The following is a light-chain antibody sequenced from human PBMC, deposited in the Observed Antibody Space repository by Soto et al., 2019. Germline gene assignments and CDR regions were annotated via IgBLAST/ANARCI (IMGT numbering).Light chain of an antibody. V-gene: IGKV3D-15*01. CDR1: ENVGTN. Sequence: IVLTQSPDTLSVSPGERVTLSCRASENVGTNLAWYQQRPGQPPRLLIYGSSTRATGISATFSGSGSRTEFTLTISSLQSEDSAVYYCQQYNNWGLSFGGGTRVEIK. CDR2: GSS. J-gene: IGKJ4*01. CDR3: QQYNNWGLS.